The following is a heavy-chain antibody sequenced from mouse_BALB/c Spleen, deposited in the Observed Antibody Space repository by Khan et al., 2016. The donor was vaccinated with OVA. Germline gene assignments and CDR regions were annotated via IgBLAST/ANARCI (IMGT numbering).Heavy chain of an antibody. D-gene: IGHD1-2*01. CDR3: ARRNYFGYTFAY. Sequence: QVQLQQPGAELARPGASVKLSCKASGYTFTDYYINWVKQRTGQGLEWIGEISPGSGDTYYNERFKGKATLTADKSSSTAYRQLSSLPSEASAFSFCARRNYFGYTFAYWGQGTLVTVSA. CDR2: ISPGSGDT. CDR1: GYTFTDYY. V-gene: IGHV1-77*01. J-gene: IGHJ3*01.